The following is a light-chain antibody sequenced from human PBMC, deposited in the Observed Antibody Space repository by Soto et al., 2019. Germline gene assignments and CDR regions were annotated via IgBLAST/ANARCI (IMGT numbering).Light chain of an antibody. CDR1: QSVGTY. CDR3: QHRSNWPPT. J-gene: IGKJ4*01. Sequence: EIVLTQSPATLSLSPGERATLSCSASQSVGTYLAWYQQKFGQAPRLLIYDASDRATGIPARFSGSGSGTDFTLTISSLEPEDFAVYYCQHRSNWPPTFGGGTKVETK. CDR2: DAS. V-gene: IGKV3-11*01.